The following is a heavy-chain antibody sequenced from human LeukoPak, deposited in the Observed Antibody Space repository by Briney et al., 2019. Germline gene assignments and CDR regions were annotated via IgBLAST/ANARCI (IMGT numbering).Heavy chain of an antibody. V-gene: IGHV4-4*07. CDR1: GGSISSYY. CDR2: IYTSGST. CDR3: ARGGHDYGFFP. J-gene: IGHJ5*02. Sequence: SETLSLTCTVSGGSISSYYWSWIRQPAGKGLEWIGRIYTSGSTNYNPSLKSRVTISVDKSKNQFSLKLSSVTAADTAVYYCARGGHDYGFFPWGQGTLVTVSP. D-gene: IGHD4-17*01.